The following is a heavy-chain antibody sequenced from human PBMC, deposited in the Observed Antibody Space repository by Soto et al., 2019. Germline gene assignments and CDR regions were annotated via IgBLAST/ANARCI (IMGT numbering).Heavy chain of an antibody. CDR2: VIPIFSIV. D-gene: IGHD3-3*01. Sequence: QVPLVQSGAEVKRPGSSVKVSCKASGGTFSYSPIAWVRLAPGQGLEWMGGVIPIFSIVKYAQKFQGRVTFTADDSTSTAYMELSSLTSEDTAVYYCARDRTIFGVVNFDYWGQGTLVTVSS. CDR1: GGTFSYSP. V-gene: IGHV1-69*01. J-gene: IGHJ4*02. CDR3: ARDRTIFGVVNFDY.